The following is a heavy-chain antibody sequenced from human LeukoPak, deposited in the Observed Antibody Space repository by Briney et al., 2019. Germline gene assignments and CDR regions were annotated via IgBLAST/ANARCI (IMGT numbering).Heavy chain of an antibody. CDR3: ARGGRGYSYGDDAFDI. J-gene: IGHJ3*02. CDR1: GFTFSSYW. V-gene: IGHV3-7*05. CDR2: IKQDGSEK. Sequence: PGGSLRLSCAASGFTFSSYWMSWVRQAPGEGLEWVANIKQDGSEKYYVDSVRGRFTISRDNAKNSLYLQMNSLRAEDTAAYYCARGGRGYSYGDDAFDIWGQGTMVTVSS. D-gene: IGHD5-18*01.